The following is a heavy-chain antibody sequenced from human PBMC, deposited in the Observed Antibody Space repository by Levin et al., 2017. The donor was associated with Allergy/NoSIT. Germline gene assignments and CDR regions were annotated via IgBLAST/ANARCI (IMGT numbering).Heavy chain of an antibody. Sequence: KISCKASGGTFSSYAISWVRQAPGQGLEWMGGIIPIFGTANYAQKFQGRVTITADKSTSTAYMELSSLRSEDTAVYYCARGGVGTMVQGVIVPKNKTPNNWFDPWGQGTLVTVSS. CDR3: ARGGVGTMVQGVIVPKNKTPNNWFDP. CDR1: GGTFSSYA. D-gene: IGHD3-10*01. J-gene: IGHJ5*02. V-gene: IGHV1-69*06. CDR2: IIPIFGTA.